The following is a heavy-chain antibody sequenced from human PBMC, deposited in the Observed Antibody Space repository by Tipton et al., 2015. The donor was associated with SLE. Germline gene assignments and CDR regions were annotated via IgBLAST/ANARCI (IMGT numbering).Heavy chain of an antibody. J-gene: IGHJ4*02. Sequence: GSLRLSCAASGFSFSSHAMHWVRQAAGKGLQYVSGISSSGAMTYFADSVKGRFTISRDNSNNMLYLQMGSLRVEDMGVYYCVRDGDSGYVLVYDYWGQGRLVAASS. CDR2: ISSSGAMT. D-gene: IGHD3-16*01. V-gene: IGHV3-64*02. CDR1: GFSFSSHA. CDR3: VRDGDSGYVLVYDY.